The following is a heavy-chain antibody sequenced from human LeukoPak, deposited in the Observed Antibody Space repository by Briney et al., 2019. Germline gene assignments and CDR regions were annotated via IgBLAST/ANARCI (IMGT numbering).Heavy chain of an antibody. Sequence: GGSLRLSCAASGFTFSSYSMNWVRQAPGKGLEWVSSISSSSSYIYYADSVKGRFTISRDNAKNSLYLQMNSLRAEDTAVYYCARDPAWGYSYGTKYYFDYWGQGTLVTVSS. D-gene: IGHD5-18*01. CDR1: GFTFSSYS. J-gene: IGHJ4*02. V-gene: IGHV3-21*01. CDR2: ISSSSSYI. CDR3: ARDPAWGYSYGTKYYFDY.